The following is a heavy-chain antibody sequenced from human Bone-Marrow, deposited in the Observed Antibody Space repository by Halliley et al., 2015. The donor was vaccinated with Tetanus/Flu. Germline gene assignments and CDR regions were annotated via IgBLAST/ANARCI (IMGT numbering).Heavy chain of an antibody. D-gene: IGHD6-13*01. V-gene: IGHV3-15*01. CDR3: ATDVPFTAGALDS. Sequence: RIKSKVDGGTTDLTAPVKGRFAVSRDDSENMIYLQMNGLKNEDTAVYYCATDVPFTAGALDSWGQGTMVTVSS. CDR2: IKSKVDGGTT. J-gene: IGHJ3*01.